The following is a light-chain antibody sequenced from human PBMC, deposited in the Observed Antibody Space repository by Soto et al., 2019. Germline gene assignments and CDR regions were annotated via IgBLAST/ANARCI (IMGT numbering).Light chain of an antibody. CDR3: CSYAGSSSSI. CDR1: SSDVGTYNL. V-gene: IGLV2-23*02. Sequence: QSVLTQPASVSGSPGQSITISCSGTSSDVGTYNLVSCYQQYPGKAPRLMIYEVTKRPSGVSNRFSGSKSGNTASLSISCFQPEDVADYYCCSYAGSSSSIFGTGTKVTVL. J-gene: IGLJ1*01. CDR2: EVT.